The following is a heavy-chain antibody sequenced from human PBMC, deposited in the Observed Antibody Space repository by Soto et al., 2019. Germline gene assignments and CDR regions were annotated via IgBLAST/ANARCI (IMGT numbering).Heavy chain of an antibody. D-gene: IGHD1-26*01. CDR3: AKDRPVKARSGSLSS. CDR2: ISYDGGNR. Sequence: GGSLRLSCVVSGFIFSDYGMHWVRQAPGKGLEWVALISYDGGNRYYADTVKGRFTISRDNSKNTLYLQMNSLRAEDTAVYYCAKDRPVKARSGSLSSWGQGTLVTVSS. V-gene: IGHV3-30*18. J-gene: IGHJ5*02. CDR1: GFIFSDYG.